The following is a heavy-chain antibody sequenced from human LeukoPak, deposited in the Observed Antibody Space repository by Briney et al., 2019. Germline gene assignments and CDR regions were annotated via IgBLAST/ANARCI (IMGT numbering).Heavy chain of an antibody. D-gene: IGHD3-22*01. V-gene: IGHV1-69*13. Sequence: VASVKVSCKASGGTFCSYAISWVRQAPGQGLEWMGGIIPIFGTANCAQKFQGRVTITADESTSTAYMELSSLRSEDTAVYYCASSPSYYDSSGYNDYWGQGTLVTVSS. J-gene: IGHJ4*02. CDR1: GGTFCSYA. CDR2: IIPIFGTA. CDR3: ASSPSYYDSSGYNDY.